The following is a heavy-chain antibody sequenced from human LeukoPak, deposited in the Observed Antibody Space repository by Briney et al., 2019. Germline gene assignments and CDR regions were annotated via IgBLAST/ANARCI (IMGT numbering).Heavy chain of an antibody. CDR2: IYHSGST. CDR3: ARDHKLRFLEWPYYYYYMDV. J-gene: IGHJ6*03. CDR1: GGSISSYY. D-gene: IGHD3-3*01. V-gene: IGHV4-59*12. Sequence: SSETLSLTCTVAGGSISSYYGSWIRQPPGKGREWIGSIYHSGSTYYNPSLKSRVTISVDTSKNQFSLKLSSVTAADMAVYYCARDHKLRFLEWPYYYYYMDVWGKGTTVTVSS.